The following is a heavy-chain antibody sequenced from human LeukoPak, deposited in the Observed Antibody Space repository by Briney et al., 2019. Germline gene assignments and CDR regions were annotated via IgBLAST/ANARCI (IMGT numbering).Heavy chain of an antibody. V-gene: IGHV3-72*01. CDR2: SRNKAKRYTT. Sequence: VGSLRLSCAASGFTFSDHYMDWVRQTPGKGLESVSRSRNKAKRYTTDYAASVKARFTISRDDSKNSVYLQMNSLNTDDTAVYYCVRVFYYDSSSHKYFDHWGQGTLVAVSS. CDR3: VRVFYYDSSSHKYFDH. J-gene: IGHJ4*02. CDR1: GFTFSDHY. D-gene: IGHD3-22*01.